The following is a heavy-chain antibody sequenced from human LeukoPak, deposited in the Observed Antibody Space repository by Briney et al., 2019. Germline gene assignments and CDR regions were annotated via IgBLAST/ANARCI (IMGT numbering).Heavy chain of an antibody. CDR2: ISWNSGSI. Sequence: GGSLRLSCAASGFTFDDYAMHWVRQAPGKGLEWVSGISWNSGSIGYADSVKGRFTISRDNAKNSLYLQMNSLRAEDTALYYCAKGRSYTYFDYWGQGTLVTVSS. CDR1: GFTFDDYA. V-gene: IGHV3-9*01. CDR3: AKGRSYTYFDY. J-gene: IGHJ4*02. D-gene: IGHD3-16*02.